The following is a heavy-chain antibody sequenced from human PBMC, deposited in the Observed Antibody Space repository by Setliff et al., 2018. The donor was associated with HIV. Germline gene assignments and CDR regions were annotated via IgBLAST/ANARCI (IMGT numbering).Heavy chain of an antibody. V-gene: IGHV4-4*09. D-gene: IGHD2-21*02. J-gene: IGHJ4*02. Sequence: SETLSLTCTVSGDSISSYFWSWIRQSPGKGLEWIGFRSTTGSTDYNPSLRSRVTISVDTSKNQFSLRLTSVTAADTAVYYCATAFVLVTDTKGVLDSWGQGILVTVSS. CDR2: RSTTGST. CDR3: ATAFVLVTDTKGVLDS. CDR1: GDSISSYF.